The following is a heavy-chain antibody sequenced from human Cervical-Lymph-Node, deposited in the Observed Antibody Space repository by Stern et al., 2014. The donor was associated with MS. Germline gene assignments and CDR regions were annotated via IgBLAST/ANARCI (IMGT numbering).Heavy chain of an antibody. V-gene: IGHV4-39*01. CDR1: GGSISRSTYY. CDR2: IYYSGTT. CDR3: ARHDGWLPHY. J-gene: IGHJ4*02. Sequence: VQLVESGPGLVKPSETLSLTCSVSGGSISRSTYYWGWIRQPPGKGLEWIGSIYYSGTTYYNPSLQSRVTIDASTNHIPPRLPSGTAADTAVYYCARHDGWLPHYWSQGTLVTVSS. D-gene: IGHD5-12*01.